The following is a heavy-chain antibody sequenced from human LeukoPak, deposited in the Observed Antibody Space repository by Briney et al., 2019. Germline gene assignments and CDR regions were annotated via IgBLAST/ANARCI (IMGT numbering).Heavy chain of an antibody. CDR1: GFTSSSYA. V-gene: IGHV3-23*01. D-gene: IGHD3-10*02. CDR2: ISGSGGST. Sequence: GGSLRLSCAASGFTSSSYAMHWVRQAPGKGLEWVSAISGSGGSTHYTDSVKGRFTMSRDNSKNSLYLQMNSLRAEDTAVYYCAELGITMIGGVWGKGTTVTISS. J-gene: IGHJ6*04. CDR3: AELGITMIGGV.